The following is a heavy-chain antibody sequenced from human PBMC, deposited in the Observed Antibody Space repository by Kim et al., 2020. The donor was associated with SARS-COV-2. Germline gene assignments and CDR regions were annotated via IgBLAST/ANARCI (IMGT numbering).Heavy chain of an antibody. J-gene: IGHJ4*02. V-gene: IGHV5-10-1*01. CDR1: GYSFTSYW. CDR2: IDPSDSYT. D-gene: IGHD3-3*01. Sequence: GESLKISCKGSGYSFTSYWISWVRQMPGKGLEWMGRIDPSDSYTNYSPSFQGHVTISADKSISTAYLQWSSLKASDTAMYYCARHEDYDFWSGYLSGYYFDYWGQGTLVTISS. CDR3: ARHEDYDFWSGYLSGYYFDY.